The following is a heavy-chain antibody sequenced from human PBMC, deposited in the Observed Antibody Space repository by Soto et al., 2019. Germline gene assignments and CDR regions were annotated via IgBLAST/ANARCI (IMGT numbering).Heavy chain of an antibody. V-gene: IGHV3-23*01. CDR2: ISGSGGST. Sequence: GGSLRLSCVASGFTFSSYAVSWVRQAPGKGLEWVSAISGSGGSTYYADSVKGRFTISRDNSKNTVFLQVNSLRAEDTAIYYCAKSGDIVLVAADTNCLDSWGQGTLVTVSS. CDR3: AKSGDIVLVAADTNCLDS. J-gene: IGHJ5*01. D-gene: IGHD2-15*01. CDR1: GFTFSSYA.